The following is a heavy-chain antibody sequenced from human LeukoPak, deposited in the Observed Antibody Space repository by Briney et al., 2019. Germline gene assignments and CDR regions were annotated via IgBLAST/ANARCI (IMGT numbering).Heavy chain of an antibody. CDR3: ARRIQLWSSFDY. D-gene: IGHD5-18*01. CDR1: GYTFTGYF. V-gene: IGHV1-2*02. Sequence: ASVKVSCKASGYTFTGYFMYWVRQAPGQGLEWLGWINLNSGGTNYAQKFQGRVTMTRDMSISTAYMELSRLRSDDTAVYYCARRIQLWSSFDYWGQGTPVTVSS. CDR2: INLNSGGT. J-gene: IGHJ4*02.